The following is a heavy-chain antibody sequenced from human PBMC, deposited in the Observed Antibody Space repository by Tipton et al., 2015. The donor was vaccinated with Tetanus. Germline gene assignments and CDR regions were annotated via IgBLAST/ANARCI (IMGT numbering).Heavy chain of an antibody. D-gene: IGHD6-25*01. Sequence: SLRLSCEVSGFSFSNYKMNWVRQGPAGGLEWVSSISSTSRYINYADSVKGRFTISRDNAKNSLFLEMNSLRADDTAVYYCVSGSALDYWGQGTLITVSS. CDR1: GFSFSNYK. CDR3: VSGSALDY. CDR2: ISSTSRYI. V-gene: IGHV3-21*01. J-gene: IGHJ4*02.